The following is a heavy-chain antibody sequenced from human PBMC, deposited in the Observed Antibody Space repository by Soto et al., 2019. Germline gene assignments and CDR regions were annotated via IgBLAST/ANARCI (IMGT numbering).Heavy chain of an antibody. CDR3: ARGWRAAFDH. D-gene: IGHD6-25*01. CDR1: GRSFSGYQ. CDR2: INHSGGT. Sequence: QVQLQQWGAGLLKPSETLSLTCAVNGRSFSGYQWTWFRQPPGKGLEWLGEINHSGGTNYNASLESRVTISLDTSKNQFSLSLASVTAADTAVYYCARGWRAAFDHWGQGALVTVS. J-gene: IGHJ4*02. V-gene: IGHV4-34*01.